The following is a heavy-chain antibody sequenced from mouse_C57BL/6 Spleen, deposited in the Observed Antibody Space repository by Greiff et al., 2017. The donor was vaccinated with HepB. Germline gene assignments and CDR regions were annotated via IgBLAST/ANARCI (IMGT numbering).Heavy chain of an antibody. Sequence: QVQLQQSGAELVRPGASVTLSCKASGYTFTDYEMHWVKQTPVHGLEWIGAIDPETGGTAYNQKFKGKAILTADKSSSTAYMELRSLTSEDSAVYYCTTMVTTFDYWGQGTTLTVSS. CDR3: TTMVTTFDY. V-gene: IGHV1-15*01. CDR2: IDPETGGT. J-gene: IGHJ2*01. D-gene: IGHD2-2*01. CDR1: GYTFTDYE.